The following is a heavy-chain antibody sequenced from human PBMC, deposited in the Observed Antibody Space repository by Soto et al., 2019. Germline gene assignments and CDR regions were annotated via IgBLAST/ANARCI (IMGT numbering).Heavy chain of an antibody. V-gene: IGHV4-59*01. Sequence: SETLSLTCTVSGGSMRNYFWTWIRQPPGKGLEWIGYIHYSGTTSFFPSYNPSLRSRVAISGDTSKNQFSLKLLSVTTADTAVYFCAAGEASSRNLAPYYLDFWGQGTLVTVSS. D-gene: IGHD6-13*01. CDR1: GGSMRNYF. J-gene: IGHJ4*02. CDR3: AAGEASSRNLAPYYLDF. CDR2: IHYSGTT.